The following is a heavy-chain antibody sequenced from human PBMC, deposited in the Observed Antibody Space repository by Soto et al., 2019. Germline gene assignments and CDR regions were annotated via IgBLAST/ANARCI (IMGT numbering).Heavy chain of an antibody. D-gene: IGHD6-6*01. CDR2: VSGYSGHS. Sequence: QVHLVQSGAEVKKPGAAVKVSCKASNETLTTYGISWVRQAPGQGLEWMGWVSGYSGHSSSAQEFQDRVIMTTDTSTNTAYMELRSLTSDDSAVYVCARDSSSSGYSYGMDVWGQGTTVTVSS. CDR3: ARDSSSSGYSYGMDV. V-gene: IGHV1-18*01. CDR1: NETLTTYG. J-gene: IGHJ6*02.